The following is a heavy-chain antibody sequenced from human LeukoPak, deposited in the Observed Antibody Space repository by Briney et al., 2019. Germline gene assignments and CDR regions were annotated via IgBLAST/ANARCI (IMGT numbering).Heavy chain of an antibody. V-gene: IGHV3-21*04. CDR2: ISSSSSYI. CDR3: AKDISYGGNSVEYYFDY. Sequence: GGSLRLSCAASGFSFSSYNMNWVRQAPGKGLEWVSFISSSSSYIYYVDSVKGRFTISRDNAKNSLYLQMNSLRAEDTALYYCAKDISYGGNSVEYYFDYWGQGTLVTVSS. J-gene: IGHJ4*02. CDR1: GFSFSSYN. D-gene: IGHD4-23*01.